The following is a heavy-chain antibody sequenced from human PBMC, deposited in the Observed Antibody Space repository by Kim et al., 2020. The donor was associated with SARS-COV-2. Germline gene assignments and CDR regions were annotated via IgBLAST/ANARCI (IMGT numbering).Heavy chain of an antibody. CDR1: GFTVSSDY. Sequence: GGSLRLSCAASGFTVSSDYMSWVRQAPGKGLEWVSVIYSGGRTYYADSVKGRFTISRHNSKSTLYLQINSLRAEDTAVYYCARSLRLGGFSPGHFDLWGR. CDR2: IYSGGRT. J-gene: IGHJ2*01. CDR3: ARSLRLGGFSPGHFDL. D-gene: IGHD3-16*01. V-gene: IGHV3-53*04.